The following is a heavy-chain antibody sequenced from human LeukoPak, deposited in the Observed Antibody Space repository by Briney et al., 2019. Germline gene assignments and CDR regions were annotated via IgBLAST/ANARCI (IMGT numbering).Heavy chain of an antibody. V-gene: IGHV4-4*02. CDR3: ARARCSSTSCYADY. CDR1: GGSISSSNW. Sequence: SETLSLTCAVSGGSISSSNWWSWVRQPPGKGLEWIGEIYHSGSTNYNPSLKSRVTISVDKSKNQFSLKLSSVTAADTAVYYCARARCSSTSCYADYWGQGTLVTVSS. J-gene: IGHJ4*02. D-gene: IGHD2-2*01. CDR2: IYHSGST.